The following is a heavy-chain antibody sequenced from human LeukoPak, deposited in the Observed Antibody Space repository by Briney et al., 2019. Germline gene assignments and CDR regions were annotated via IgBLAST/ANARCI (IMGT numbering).Heavy chain of an antibody. D-gene: IGHD3-10*01. V-gene: IGHV3-23*01. CDR1: GFTFSSYA. CDR3: AKDMVRGVPPLDAFEI. Sequence: PGGSLRLSCAASGFTFSSYAMSWVRQAPGKGLEWVSAISGSGGSTYYADSVKGRFTISRDNSKNTLYLQMNSLRAEDTAVYYCAKDMVRGVPPLDAFEIWGQGTMVTVSS. CDR2: ISGSGGST. J-gene: IGHJ3*02.